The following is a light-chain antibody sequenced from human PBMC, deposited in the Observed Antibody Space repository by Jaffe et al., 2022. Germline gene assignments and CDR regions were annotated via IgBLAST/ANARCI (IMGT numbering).Light chain of an antibody. Sequence: DIQMTQSPSTLSASVGDRVTITCRASQSISSWLAWYQQKPGKAPKLLIYKASSLESGVPSRFSGSGSGTEFTLTISSLQPDDFATYYCQQYNSSSPGWTFGQGTKVEIK. J-gene: IGKJ1*01. CDR2: KAS. CDR1: QSISSW. V-gene: IGKV1-5*03. CDR3: QQYNSSSPGWT.